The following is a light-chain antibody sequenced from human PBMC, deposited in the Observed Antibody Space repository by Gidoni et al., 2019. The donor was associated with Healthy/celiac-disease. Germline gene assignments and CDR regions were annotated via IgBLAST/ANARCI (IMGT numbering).Light chain of an antibody. V-gene: IGLV1-40*01. CDR2: SNS. Sequence: SSSNIGAGYDVHWYQQLPGTAPKLLIYSNSNRPSGVPDRFSGSKSGTSASLAITGLQAEDEADYYCQSYDSSLYVFGTGTKVTVL. CDR1: SSNIGAGYD. CDR3: QSYDSSLYV. J-gene: IGLJ1*01.